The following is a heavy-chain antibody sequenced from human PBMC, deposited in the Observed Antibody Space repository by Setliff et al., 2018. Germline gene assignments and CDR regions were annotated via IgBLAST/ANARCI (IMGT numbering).Heavy chain of an antibody. Sequence: GGSLRLSCAASGFTFSSYAMSWVRQAPGKGLEWVSTITGGGVTNYADSVKGRFTISRDISKNTLYLQMDSLRAEDTAVYYCAKGRVGLAARAGYWGQGTLVTVS. CDR3: AKGRVGLAARAGY. J-gene: IGHJ4*02. V-gene: IGHV3-23*01. D-gene: IGHD1-26*01. CDR2: ITGGGVT. CDR1: GFTFSSYA.